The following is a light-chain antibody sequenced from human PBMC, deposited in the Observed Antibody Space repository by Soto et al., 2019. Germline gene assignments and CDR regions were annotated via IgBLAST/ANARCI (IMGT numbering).Light chain of an antibody. V-gene: IGKV1-6*01. CDR2: GAS. Sequence: AIQMTQSPSSLSASVGDRVTITCRASQDIRSDLGWYQHKPGKAPKLLIYGASTLQSGVPSRFSGSGSGTDFSLTISSLQPEDVATYYCLQDYYYPLIFGQGTKVEIK. J-gene: IGKJ1*01. CDR1: QDIRSD. CDR3: LQDYYYPLI.